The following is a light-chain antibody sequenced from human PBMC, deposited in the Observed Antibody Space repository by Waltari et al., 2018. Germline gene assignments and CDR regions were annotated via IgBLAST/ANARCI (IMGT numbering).Light chain of an antibody. Sequence: SYDLTQDPPMSVAFGQISRITGHGGSLRRYSPGWHQQRPGQAPILVLYGPDNRPSGIPDRFSGSTSGNTASLTITGAQAEDEADYYCHSRETFSTRLFGGGTRLTV. CDR1: SLRRYS. CDR2: GPD. CDR3: HSRETFSTRL. V-gene: IGLV3-19*01. J-gene: IGLJ2*01.